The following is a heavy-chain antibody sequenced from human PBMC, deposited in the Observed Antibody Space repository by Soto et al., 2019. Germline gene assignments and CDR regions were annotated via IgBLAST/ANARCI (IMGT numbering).Heavy chain of an antibody. J-gene: IGHJ4*02. V-gene: IGHV4-28*01. CDR1: GYSISSSNW. Sequence: QVQLQESGPGLVKPSDTLSLTSAVSGYSISSSNWWGWIRQPPGKGLEWIGYIYYSGTTYYNPSLKSQVTMSVDTSKNQFSLKLTSVTAVDTAVYYCARREIQGPIDYWGQGTLVTVSS. CDR2: IYYSGTT. CDR3: ARREIQGPIDY. D-gene: IGHD1-26*01.